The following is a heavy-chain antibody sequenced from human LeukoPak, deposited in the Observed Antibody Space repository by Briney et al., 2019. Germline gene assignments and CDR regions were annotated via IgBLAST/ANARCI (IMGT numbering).Heavy chain of an antibody. V-gene: IGHV3-21*04. Sequence: GGPLRLSCAASGFTFSSYSMNWVRQAPGKGLEWVSSMNSNSRYIYYADSVKGRFTISRDNAKNSLYLQMNSLRAEDTALYYCAKDIADYGVFRGYYYYGMDVWGQGTTVTVSS. D-gene: IGHD4-17*01. CDR1: GFTFSSYS. J-gene: IGHJ6*02. CDR2: MNSNSRYI. CDR3: AKDIADYGVFRGYYYYGMDV.